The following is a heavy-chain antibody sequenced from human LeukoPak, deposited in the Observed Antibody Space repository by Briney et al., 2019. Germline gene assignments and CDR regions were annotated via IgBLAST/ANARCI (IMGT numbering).Heavy chain of an antibody. CDR1: GFTFSNHG. J-gene: IGHJ3*02. Sequence: GGTLRLSCAASGFTFSNHGMDWVRQAPGKGLEGVSAISGSGSSTYYADSVKGRFTISRDNSKNTLYLQMNSLRAEDTAVYYCAKDLSSGWPDAFDIWGQGTMVTVSS. CDR3: AKDLSSGWPDAFDI. CDR2: ISGSGSST. V-gene: IGHV3-23*01. D-gene: IGHD6-19*01.